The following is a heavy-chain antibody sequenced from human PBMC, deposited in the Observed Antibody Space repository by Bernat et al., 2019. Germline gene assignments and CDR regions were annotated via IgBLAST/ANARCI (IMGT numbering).Heavy chain of an antibody. CDR1: GFTVSSNY. J-gene: IGHJ3*02. D-gene: IGHD3-22*01. CDR3: ARDRSYDSSGRPLRAFDI. Sequence: VQLVESGGGLVQPGGSLRLSCAASGFTVSSNYMSWVRQAPGKGLEWVSVIYSGGSTYYADSVKGRFTISRDNSKNTLYLQMNSLRAEDTAVYYCARDRSYDSSGRPLRAFDIWGQGTMVTVSS. CDR2: IYSGGST. V-gene: IGHV3-66*01.